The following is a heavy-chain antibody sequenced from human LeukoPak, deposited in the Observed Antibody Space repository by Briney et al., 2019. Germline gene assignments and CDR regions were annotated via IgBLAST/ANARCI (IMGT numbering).Heavy chain of an antibody. D-gene: IGHD3-9*01. CDR2: ISGSGGTT. J-gene: IGHJ4*02. V-gene: IGHV3-23*01. CDR3: AKGLINDWSALEY. CDR1: EFTFSSYA. Sequence: GGSLRLSCAASEFTFSSYAMTWVRQAPGKGLEWVSAISGSGGTTYYADSVRGRFTISRDNSKNTLYPQMNSLRAEDTAVYYCAKGLINDWSALEYWGQGTLVTVSS.